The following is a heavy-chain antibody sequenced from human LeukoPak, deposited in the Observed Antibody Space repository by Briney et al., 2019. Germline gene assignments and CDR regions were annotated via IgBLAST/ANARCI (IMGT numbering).Heavy chain of an antibody. CDR1: GFAFNTYS. D-gene: IGHD2-8*01. Sequence: GGSLRLSCAASGFAFNTYSMNWVRQAPGKGLEWVSYIRSDSSIIYYADSVKGRFTMSRDNGKNSLYLQMNSLRVEDTAVYFCTRVQAGKWDFDYWGQGTLVTVSS. J-gene: IGHJ4*02. CDR2: IRSDSSII. CDR3: TRVQAGKWDFDY. V-gene: IGHV3-48*01.